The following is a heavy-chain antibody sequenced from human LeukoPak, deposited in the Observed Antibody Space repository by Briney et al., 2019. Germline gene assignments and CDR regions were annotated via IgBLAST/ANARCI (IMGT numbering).Heavy chain of an antibody. Sequence: GGSLRLSCAASGFTFSNYGMNWVRQAPGKGLVWVSRINSDGSTTNYADSVKGRFTISRDNAENTLYLQMNSLIAEDTGVYYCARQRSTSFDPWGQGTLVTVSS. V-gene: IGHV3-74*01. CDR3: ARQRSTSFDP. CDR2: INSDGSTT. J-gene: IGHJ5*02. D-gene: IGHD2-15*01. CDR1: GFTFSNYG.